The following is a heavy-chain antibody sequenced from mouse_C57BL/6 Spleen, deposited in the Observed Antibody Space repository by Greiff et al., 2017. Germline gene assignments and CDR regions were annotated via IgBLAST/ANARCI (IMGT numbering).Heavy chain of an antibody. D-gene: IGHD2-3*01. J-gene: IGHJ3*01. CDR2: ISSGSSTI. CDR1: GFTFSDYG. CDR3: ASDSPLYDGYPFAY. V-gene: IGHV5-17*01. Sequence: EVQLVESGGGLVKPGGSLKLSCAASGFTFSDYGMHWVRQAPEKGLEWVAYISSGSSTIYYADTVKGRFTIFRYNARNTLFLQVASLRSEDTAMYNCASDSPLYDGYPFAYWGQGTLVTVSA.